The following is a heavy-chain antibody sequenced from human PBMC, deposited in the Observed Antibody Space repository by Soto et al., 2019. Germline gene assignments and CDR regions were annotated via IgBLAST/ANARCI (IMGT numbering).Heavy chain of an antibody. CDR2: ISSDGGTT. V-gene: IGHV3-64*02. J-gene: IGHJ6*02. Sequence: EVHLVESGEDLVQPGGSLRLSCAASGFTFSKYPMHWVRQAPGKGLEYVSAISSDGGTTFYADSVRGRFTMSRDNLKNTLYLQMRSLRVEDMAVYYCARGQIPYGLDVWGQGTTVTVS. CDR1: GFTFSKYP. CDR3: ARGQIPYGLDV.